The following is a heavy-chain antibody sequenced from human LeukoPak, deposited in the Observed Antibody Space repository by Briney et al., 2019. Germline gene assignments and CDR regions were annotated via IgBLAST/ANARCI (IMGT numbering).Heavy chain of an antibody. CDR1: GFTFSTYG. D-gene: IGHD6-13*01. Sequence: PGRSLRLSCAASGFTFSTYGMHWVRQAPGKGLEWVAVISYDGSNKYYADSVKGRFTISRDNSKNTLNLQMNSLRAEDTAVYYCAKAIAAGGPPDAAIDIWGQGTMVTVSS. CDR2: ISYDGSNK. CDR3: AKAIAAGGPPDAAIDI. V-gene: IGHV3-30*18. J-gene: IGHJ3*02.